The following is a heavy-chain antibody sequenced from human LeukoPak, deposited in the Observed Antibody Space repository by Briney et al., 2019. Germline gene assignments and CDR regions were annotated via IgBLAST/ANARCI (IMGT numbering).Heavy chain of an antibody. CDR1: GFTFGSYA. Sequence: GGSLRLSCAASGFTFGSYAMSWVRQAPGKGLEWVSAISGSGGSTYYADSVRGRFTISRDNSKNTLFLQMNSLRAEDTAVYYCAKYSSGWSCLDYWGQGTLVTVSS. D-gene: IGHD6-19*01. CDR2: ISGSGGST. J-gene: IGHJ4*02. CDR3: AKYSSGWSCLDY. V-gene: IGHV3-23*01.